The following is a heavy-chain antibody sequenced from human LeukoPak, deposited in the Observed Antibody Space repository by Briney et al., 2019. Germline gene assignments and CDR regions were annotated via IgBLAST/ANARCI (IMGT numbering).Heavy chain of an antibody. CDR3: ARHVRSEDYYDSSGYYNLFDY. V-gene: IGHV4-38-2*02. Sequence: SETLSLTCTVSGYSISTGYSWGWIRQAPGKGLEWIGSIYYSGSTYYNPSLKSRVTISVDTSKNQFSLKLSSVTAADTAVYYCARHVRSEDYYDSSGYYNLFDYWGQGTLVTVSS. D-gene: IGHD3-22*01. J-gene: IGHJ4*02. CDR1: GYSISTGYS. CDR2: IYYSGST.